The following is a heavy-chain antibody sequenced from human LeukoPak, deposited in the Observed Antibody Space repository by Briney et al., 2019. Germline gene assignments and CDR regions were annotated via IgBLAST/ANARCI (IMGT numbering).Heavy chain of an antibody. Sequence: GGSLRLSCAASGFTFSSYWMNWVRQAPGKGLEWVSLIYSRGGTSYADSVKGRFTISRDSSKNTLFLQMNSLRVEDTAVYYCARDPPGIAASGTYYWGQGTLVTVSS. J-gene: IGHJ4*02. CDR3: ARDPPGIAASGTYY. CDR1: GFTFSSYW. D-gene: IGHD6-13*01. V-gene: IGHV3-53*01. CDR2: IYSRGGT.